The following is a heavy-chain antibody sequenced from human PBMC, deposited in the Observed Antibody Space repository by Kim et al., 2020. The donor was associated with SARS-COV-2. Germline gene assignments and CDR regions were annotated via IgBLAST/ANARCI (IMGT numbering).Heavy chain of an antibody. D-gene: IGHD3-16*01. CDR3: AREGGAYGNY. CDR2: ISSDGSMQ. V-gene: IGHV3-30-3*01. Sequence: GGSLRLSCEASGFTFSDYAMYWVRQAPGKGLEWVAFISSDGSMQYYTDSVRGRFTISRDNSRNTLYLQVNSLRAEDTAMFYCAREGGAYGNYWGQGTLVT. J-gene: IGHJ4*02. CDR1: GFTFSDYA.